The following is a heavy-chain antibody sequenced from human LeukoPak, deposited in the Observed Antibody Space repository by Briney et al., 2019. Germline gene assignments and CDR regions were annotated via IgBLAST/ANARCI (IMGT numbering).Heavy chain of an antibody. J-gene: IGHJ4*02. CDR2: MNLNSGDT. D-gene: IGHD2-2*01. V-gene: IGHV1-8*01. Sequence: ASVKVSCKASGYTFSSHDIYWVRQAPGQGLEWMGWMNLNSGDTYYAQNFQGRFSITSHTSKSTTHMDLASLAPEDTAVYYCARVPVPAPRRGLYFDYWGQGTLITVSS. CDR1: GYTFSSHD. CDR3: ARVPVPAPRRGLYFDY.